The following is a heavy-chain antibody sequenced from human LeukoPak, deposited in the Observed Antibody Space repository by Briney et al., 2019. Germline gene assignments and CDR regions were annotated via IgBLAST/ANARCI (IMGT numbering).Heavy chain of an antibody. CDR3: AKDASTNCRGDCPPDY. Sequence: QSGGSLRLSCAASGFTFRSYGIHWVRQAPGKGLEWVAFISSDGKIKYYADSVKGRFTISRDNSKNTLYLEMNSLRAEDTAAHYCAKDASTNCRGDCPPDYWGQGTLVTVSS. D-gene: IGHD2-21*02. J-gene: IGHJ4*02. V-gene: IGHV3-30*18. CDR1: GFTFRSYG. CDR2: ISSDGKIK.